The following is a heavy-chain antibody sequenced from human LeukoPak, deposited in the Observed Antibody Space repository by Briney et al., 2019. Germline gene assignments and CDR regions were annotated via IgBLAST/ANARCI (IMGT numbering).Heavy chain of an antibody. CDR1: GGSFSGYY. V-gene: IGHV4-34*01. CDR2: INHSGST. J-gene: IGHJ4*02. CDR3: ARSLFGESQMDY. D-gene: IGHD3-10*02. Sequence: SETLSLTCAVYGGSFSGYYWSWIRQPPGKGLEWIGEINHSGSTNYNPSLKSRVTISVDTSKNQFSLKLSSVTAADTAVYYCARSLFGESQMDYWGQGTLVTVSS.